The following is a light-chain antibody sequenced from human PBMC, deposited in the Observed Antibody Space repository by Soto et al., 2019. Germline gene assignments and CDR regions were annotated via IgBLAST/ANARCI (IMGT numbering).Light chain of an antibody. J-gene: IGKJ1*01. CDR1: QSVSSN. CDR3: QHYNNWPRT. V-gene: IGKV3-15*01. CDR2: GAS. Sequence: SVRTQSPATLSVSPGERATLSCRASQSVSSNLAWYQQKPGQAPRLLIYGASTRPTGIPARFSGSGSGTEFTLTISSLQSEDFAVYYCQHYNNWPRTFGQGTKVEIK.